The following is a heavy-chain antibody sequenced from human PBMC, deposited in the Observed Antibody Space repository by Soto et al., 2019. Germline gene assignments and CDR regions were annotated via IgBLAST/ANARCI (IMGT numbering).Heavy chain of an antibody. Sequence: SETQCLTCTVAGGSISGYYLSWIRQPPGKGLEWIGYIYYSGSTNYNPSLKSRVTISVDTSKNQFSLKLSSVTAADTAVYYCARVRDWNYFDYWGQGTLVTVSS. CDR2: IYYSGST. J-gene: IGHJ4*02. V-gene: IGHV4-59*01. D-gene: IGHD1-1*01. CDR1: GGSISGYY. CDR3: ARVRDWNYFDY.